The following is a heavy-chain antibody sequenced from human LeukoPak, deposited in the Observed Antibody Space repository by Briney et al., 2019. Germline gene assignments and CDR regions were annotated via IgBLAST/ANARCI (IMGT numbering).Heavy chain of an antibody. CDR3: ARVILCSSTSYPYNWFDP. Sequence: SETLSLTCTVSGGSISSYYWSWIRQPPGKGLEWIGYIYYSGSTNYNPSLKSRVTISVDTSKNQFSLKLSSVTAADTAVYYCARVILCSSTSYPYNWFDPWGQGTLVTVSS. D-gene: IGHD2-2*01. CDR1: GGSISSYY. V-gene: IGHV4-59*12. CDR2: IYYSGST. J-gene: IGHJ5*02.